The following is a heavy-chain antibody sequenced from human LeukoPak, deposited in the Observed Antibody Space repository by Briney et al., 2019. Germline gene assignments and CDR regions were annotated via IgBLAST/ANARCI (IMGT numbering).Heavy chain of an antibody. D-gene: IGHD3-10*01. CDR1: GYSFTSYW. CDR2: IYPGDSDT. CDR3: ARQRATMVRGVTLYYFDY. V-gene: IGHV5-51*01. J-gene: IGHJ4*02. Sequence: GESLKISCKGSGYSFTSYWIGWVRQMPGKGLEWMGIIYPGDSDTRYSPSLQGQVTISADKSISTAYLQWSSLKASDTAMYYCARQRATMVRGVTLYYFDYWGQGTLVTVSS.